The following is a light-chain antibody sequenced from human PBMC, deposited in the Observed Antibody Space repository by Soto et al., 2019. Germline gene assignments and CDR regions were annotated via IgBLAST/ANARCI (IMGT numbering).Light chain of an antibody. CDR1: QSVSSSY. CDR2: GAS. V-gene: IGKV3-20*01. J-gene: IGKJ1*01. CDR3: QQYGSSPRT. Sequence: EIVLTQSPGTLSLSPGERATLSCRASQSVSSSYLAWYQQKPGQAPRLLIYGASSRATGIPDRFSGSGSGPDFTLTISRLEPDDFAVYYCQQYGSSPRTFGQGTKVEIK.